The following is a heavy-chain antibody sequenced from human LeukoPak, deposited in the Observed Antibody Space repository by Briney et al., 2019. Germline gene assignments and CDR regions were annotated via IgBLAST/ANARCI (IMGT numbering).Heavy chain of an antibody. CDR1: GFTVNNNY. Sequence: PGGSLRLSCAASGFTVNNNYMSWVRQAPGKGLEWVSVIYSGDITYYADSVKGRFTISRDNSKNKLYLQMNSLRAEDTAVYYCARGSGYNYGFPDYWGQGTLVTVSS. CDR3: ARGSGYNYGFPDY. V-gene: IGHV3-53*01. J-gene: IGHJ4*02. D-gene: IGHD5-18*01. CDR2: IYSGDIT.